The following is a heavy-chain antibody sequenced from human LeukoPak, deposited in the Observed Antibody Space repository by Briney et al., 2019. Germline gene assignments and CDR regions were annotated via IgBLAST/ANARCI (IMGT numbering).Heavy chain of an antibody. CDR2: INPGGGSI. CDR3: ARVVAGIDWFDP. V-gene: IGHV3-74*01. CDR1: GFAFSTYW. D-gene: IGHD6-19*01. Sequence: PGGSLRLSCAASGFAFSTYWMCWVRHAPGKGLVWVSHINPGGGSINYADSVKGRFTISRDNAKNSLYLQLNSLRDEDTAVYYCARVVAGIDWFDPWGQGTLVTDSS. J-gene: IGHJ5*02.